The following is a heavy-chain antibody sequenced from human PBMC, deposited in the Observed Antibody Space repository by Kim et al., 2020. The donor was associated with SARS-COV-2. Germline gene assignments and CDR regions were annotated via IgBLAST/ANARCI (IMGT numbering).Heavy chain of an antibody. V-gene: IGHV4-59*08. D-gene: IGHD6-19*01. CDR3: ARFSYSSGWYNFDY. J-gene: IGHJ4*02. CDR1: GGSISSYY. CDR2: IYYSGST. Sequence: SETLSLTCTVSGGSISSYYWSWIRQPPGKGLEWIGYIYYSGSTNYNPSLKSRVTISVDTSKNQFSLKLSSVTAADTAVYYCARFSYSSGWYNFDYWGQGTLVTVSS.